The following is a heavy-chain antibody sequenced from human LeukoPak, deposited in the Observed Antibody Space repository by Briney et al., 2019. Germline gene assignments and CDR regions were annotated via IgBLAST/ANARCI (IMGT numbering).Heavy chain of an antibody. CDR2: MYYTGRT. Sequence: PSETLSLTCTVPGGSISSSTYYWGWIRQPPGKGLEWIGSMYYTGRTYYNPSLKSRVTISVDTSKNQFSLRLRSVTAADTAVYYCARQGGSYIWFDPWGQGTLVTVSS. D-gene: IGHD1-26*01. V-gene: IGHV4-39*01. CDR1: GGSISSSTYY. CDR3: ARQGGSYIWFDP. J-gene: IGHJ5*02.